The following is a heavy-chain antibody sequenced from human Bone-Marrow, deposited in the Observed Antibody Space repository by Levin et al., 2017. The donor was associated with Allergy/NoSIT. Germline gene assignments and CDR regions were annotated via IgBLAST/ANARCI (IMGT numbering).Heavy chain of an antibody. D-gene: IGHD6-13*01. Sequence: GGSLRLSCVVSGFTFRSYAMNWVRQAPGKGLEWVSYISASSAKIDYADSVKGRFTISRDNAQNSLFLQMNGLRADDTAVYYCVRDPSYGSSWYYYMDVWGKGATVTVSS. CDR1: GFTFRSYA. CDR3: VRDPSYGSSWYYYMDV. J-gene: IGHJ6*03. CDR2: ISASSAKI. V-gene: IGHV3-48*01.